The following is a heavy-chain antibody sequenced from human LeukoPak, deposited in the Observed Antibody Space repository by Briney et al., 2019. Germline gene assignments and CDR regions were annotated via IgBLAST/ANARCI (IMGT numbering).Heavy chain of an antibody. V-gene: IGHV1-69*13. D-gene: IGHD5-12*01. J-gene: IGHJ4*02. CDR2: IIPIFGTA. CDR3: ARLITSGYGLYFDY. Sequence: GASVKVSCKASGGTFSRYAISWVRQAPGQGLEWMGGIIPIFGTANYAQKFQGRVTITADEHTSTAYMELSSLRSEDTAVYYCARLITSGYGLYFDYWGQGTLVTVSS. CDR1: GGTFSRYA.